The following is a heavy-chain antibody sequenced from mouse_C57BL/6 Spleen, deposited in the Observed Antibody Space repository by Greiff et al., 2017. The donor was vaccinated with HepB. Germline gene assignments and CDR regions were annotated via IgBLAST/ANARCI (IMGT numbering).Heavy chain of an antibody. J-gene: IGHJ3*01. CDR3: ARRAIVTTRSFAY. CDR2: IYPGSGST. CDR1: GYTFTSYW. V-gene: IGHV1-55*01. Sequence: QVQLQQPGAELVKPGASVKMSCKASGYTFTSYWITWVKQRPGQGLEWIGDIYPGSGSTNYNEKFKSKATLTVDTSSSTAFMQLSSLTSEDSAVYYCARRAIVTTRSFAYWGQGTLVTGSA. D-gene: IGHD2-5*01.